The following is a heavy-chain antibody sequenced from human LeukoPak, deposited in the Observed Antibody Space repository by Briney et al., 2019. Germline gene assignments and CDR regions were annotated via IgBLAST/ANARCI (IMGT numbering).Heavy chain of an antibody. CDR2: IIPILGIA. CDR3: ASRDYGDYSVIDAFDI. CDR1: GGTFSSYA. Sequence: ASVKVSCKASGGTFSSYAISWVRQAPGQGLEWMGRIIPILGIANYAQKFQGRVTITADKSTSTAYMELSSLRSEDTAVYYCASRDYGDYSVIDAFDIWGQGTMVTVSS. D-gene: IGHD4-17*01. J-gene: IGHJ3*02. V-gene: IGHV1-69*04.